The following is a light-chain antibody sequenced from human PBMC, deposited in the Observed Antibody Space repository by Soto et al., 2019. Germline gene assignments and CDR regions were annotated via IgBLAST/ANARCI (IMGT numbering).Light chain of an antibody. Sequence: EIVLTQSPGTLSLSPGERATLSCRASQSVSSGYLAWYQQKPGQAPRVLIYGASSRATGIPDRFSGSGSGTDFTLTISRLEPEDFAVYYCQQYGTSPLTFGGGTRVEIK. CDR3: QQYGTSPLT. CDR2: GAS. CDR1: QSVSSGY. J-gene: IGKJ4*01. V-gene: IGKV3-20*01.